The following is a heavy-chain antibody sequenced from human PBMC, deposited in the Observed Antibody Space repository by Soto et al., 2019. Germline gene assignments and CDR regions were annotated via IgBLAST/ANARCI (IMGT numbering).Heavy chain of an antibody. J-gene: IGHJ4*02. CDR1: GGSVSSYT. Sequence: QVQLVQSGAEVKKPGSSVKVSCKASGGSVSSYTLSWVRQAPGQGLEWMGRIIPILGRANYAQKFQGRVTITADKSTSTAYMELISLGSEDTAVYFCAGDSGYSNYAFDFWGQGTLVTVSS. CDR2: IIPILGRA. CDR3: AGDSGYSNYAFDF. V-gene: IGHV1-69*08. D-gene: IGHD4-4*01.